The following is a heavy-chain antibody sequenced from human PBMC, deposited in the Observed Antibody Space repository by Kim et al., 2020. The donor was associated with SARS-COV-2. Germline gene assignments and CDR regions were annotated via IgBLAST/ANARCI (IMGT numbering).Heavy chain of an antibody. Sequence: YMFYADDVHGRFTLSRDNAKNSLYLQMTSLRAADPAVYYCASFTTSDVWGQGTTVTVSS. V-gene: IGHV3-21*01. CDR2: YM. D-gene: IGHD1-1*01. CDR3: ASFTTSDV. J-gene: IGHJ6*02.